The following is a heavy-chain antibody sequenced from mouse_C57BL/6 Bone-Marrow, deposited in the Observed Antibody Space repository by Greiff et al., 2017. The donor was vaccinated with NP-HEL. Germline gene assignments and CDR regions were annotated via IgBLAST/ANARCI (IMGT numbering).Heavy chain of an antibody. CDR2: ISGGGGNT. J-gene: IGHJ3*01. V-gene: IGHV5-9*01. CDR3: ARLPYDWFAY. CDR1: GFTFSSYT. Sequence: EVQGVESGGGLVKPGGSLKLSCAASGFTFSSYTMSWVRQTPEKRLEWVATISGGGGNTYYPDSVKGRFTISRDNAKNTLYLQMSSLRSEDTALYYCARLPYDWFAYWGQGTLVTVSA. D-gene: IGHD2-14*01.